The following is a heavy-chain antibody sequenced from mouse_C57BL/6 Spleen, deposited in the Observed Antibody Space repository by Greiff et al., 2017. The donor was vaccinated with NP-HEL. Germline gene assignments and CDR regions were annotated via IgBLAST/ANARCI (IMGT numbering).Heavy chain of an antibody. J-gene: IGHJ4*01. CDR3: ARPREGAMDY. CDR1: GFTFSDYG. V-gene: IGHV5-17*01. Sequence: EVQLQESGGGLVKPGGSLKLSCAASGFTFSDYGMHWVRQAPEKGLEWVAYISSGSSTIYYADTVKGRFTISRDNAKNTLFLQMTSLRSEDTAMYYCARPREGAMDYWGQGTSVTVSS. CDR2: ISSGSSTI.